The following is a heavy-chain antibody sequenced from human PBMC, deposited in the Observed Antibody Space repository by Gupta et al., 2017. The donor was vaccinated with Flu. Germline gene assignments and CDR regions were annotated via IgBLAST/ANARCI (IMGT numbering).Heavy chain of an antibody. J-gene: IGHJ3*02. CDR3: ARRFFYSEETFDPFDI. CDR2: ISSSSEYI. Sequence: YSMNWVRQAPGKGLEWVSSISSSSEYIFYEDSVKGRFTISRDNAKNSLYLQMNSLRAEDTAIYYCARRFFYSEETFDPFDIWGQGTMVSVSS. V-gene: IGHV3-21*01. D-gene: IGHD3-22*01. CDR1: YS.